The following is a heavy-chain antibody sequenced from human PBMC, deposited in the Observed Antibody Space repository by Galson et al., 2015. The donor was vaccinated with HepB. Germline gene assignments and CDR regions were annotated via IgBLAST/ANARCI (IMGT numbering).Heavy chain of an antibody. D-gene: IGHD5-12*01. V-gene: IGHV1-46*03. CDR3: AGGSGYDFVWFDP. Sequence: SVKVSCKASGYTLSSYYMHWVRQAPGQGLEWMAISNPNSGDTTYAQRFQGRLTMTRDMSTNTVYMELYSLISEDTAVYYCAGGSGYDFVWFDPWGQGTLVTVSS. CDR2: SNPNSGDT. CDR1: GYTLSSYY. J-gene: IGHJ5*02.